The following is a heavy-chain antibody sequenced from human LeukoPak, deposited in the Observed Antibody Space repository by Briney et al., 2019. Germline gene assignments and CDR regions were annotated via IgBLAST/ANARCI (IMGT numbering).Heavy chain of an antibody. CDR3: ARISYDSSGYYDY. V-gene: IGHV3-74*01. D-gene: IGHD3-22*01. J-gene: IGHJ4*02. CDR2: INSDGSST. CDR1: GFTFSRNW. Sequence: GRSLRLSCAASGFTFSRNWMHWVRQGLGKGLVWVSRINSDGSSTSYADSVKGRFTISRDNAKNTLYLQMNSLRAEDTAVYYCARISYDSSGYYDYWGQGTLVTVSS.